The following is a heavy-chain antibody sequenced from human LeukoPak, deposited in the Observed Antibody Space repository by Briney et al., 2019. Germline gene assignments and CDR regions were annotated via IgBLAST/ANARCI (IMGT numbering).Heavy chain of an antibody. CDR1: GFTFSDYS. J-gene: IGHJ4*02. CDR2: ISSSGSYM. Sequence: GGSLRLSCAASGFTFSDYSMNWVRQAPGKGLEWVSSISSSGSYMFYADSVEGRFTISRDNAKDSLFLQMNSLRAEDTAVYYCARDHRPLPPRSHSSSWDYTDYWGQGTLVTVSS. CDR3: ARDHRPLPPRSHSSSWDYTDY. D-gene: IGHD6-13*01. V-gene: IGHV3-21*01.